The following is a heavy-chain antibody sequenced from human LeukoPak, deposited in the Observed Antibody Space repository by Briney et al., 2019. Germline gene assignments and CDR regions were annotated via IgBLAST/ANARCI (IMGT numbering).Heavy chain of an antibody. V-gene: IGHV3-7*01. CDR3: ARADYYGSGPFFGY. CDR2: IKYNGNEK. CDR1: GFTFRDYW. D-gene: IGHD3-10*01. J-gene: IGHJ4*02. Sequence: GGSLRLSCAASGFTFRDYWTTWVRKAPGKGLEWVASIKYNGNEKQYVDSVKGRFTISRDNAKNSLFLQMNSLRAEDTAAYYCARADYYGSGPFFGYWGQGTLVAVSS.